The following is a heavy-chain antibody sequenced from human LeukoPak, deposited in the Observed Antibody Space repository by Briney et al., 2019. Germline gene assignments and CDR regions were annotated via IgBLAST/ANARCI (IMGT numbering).Heavy chain of an antibody. Sequence: GGSLRLSCAASGFTVSSNYMSWVRQAPGKGLEWVANINLDGSEINYVDSLTGRLTISRDNAKDSLYLQMDGLRAEDTAVYFCVRDRGYSTFDSWGQGTLVTVSS. J-gene: IGHJ4*02. D-gene: IGHD3-22*01. V-gene: IGHV3-7*03. CDR1: GFTVSSNY. CDR2: INLDGSEI. CDR3: VRDRGYSTFDS.